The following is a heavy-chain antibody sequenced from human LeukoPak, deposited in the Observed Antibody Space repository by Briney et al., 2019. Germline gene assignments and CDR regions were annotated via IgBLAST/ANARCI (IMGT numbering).Heavy chain of an antibody. CDR3: ARGKDIVVVPAAIAFDP. D-gene: IGHD2-2*01. Sequence: ASVKVSCKASGYTFTSYDINWVRQATGQGLEWMGWMNLNSGNTGYAQKFQGRVTMTRNTSISTAYMELSSLRSEDTAVYYCARGKDIVVVPAAIAFDPWGQGTLVTVSS. J-gene: IGHJ5*02. CDR1: GYTFTSYD. CDR2: MNLNSGNT. V-gene: IGHV1-8*01.